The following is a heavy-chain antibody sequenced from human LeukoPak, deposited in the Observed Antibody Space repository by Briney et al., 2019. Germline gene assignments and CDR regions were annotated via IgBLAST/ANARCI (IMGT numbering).Heavy chain of an antibody. CDR3: ARIRRYDYDGFRPGWVYWYFDV. D-gene: IGHD4-23*01. J-gene: IGHJ2*01. V-gene: IGHV4-59*01. CDR1: GGSISGYY. CDR2: IYYNGST. Sequence: SETLSLTCSVSGGSISGYYWSWIRQPPGKGLEWIGYIYYNGSTNYNPSLKSRITISVDTSKNQFSLKLNSVTAADTAIFYCARIRRYDYDGFRPGWVYWYFDVWGRGTLVTVSS.